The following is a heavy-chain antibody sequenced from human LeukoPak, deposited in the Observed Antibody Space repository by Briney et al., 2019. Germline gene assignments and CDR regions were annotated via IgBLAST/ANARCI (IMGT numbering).Heavy chain of an antibody. J-gene: IGHJ4*02. CDR3: ARAVGHGSGSYYDYFDY. Sequence: ASVKVSCKASGYTFTSYYMHWVRQAPGQGLEWMGIINPSGGSTSYAQKFQGRVTMTRDTSTSTVYMELSSLRSEDTAVYYCARAVGHGSGSYYDYFDYWGQGTLVTVSS. CDR2: INPSGGST. V-gene: IGHV1-46*01. D-gene: IGHD3-10*01. CDR1: GYTFTSYY.